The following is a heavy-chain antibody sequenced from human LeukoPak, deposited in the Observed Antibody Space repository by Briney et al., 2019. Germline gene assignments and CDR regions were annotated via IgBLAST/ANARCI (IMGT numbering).Heavy chain of an antibody. CDR3: ARDHNWNPLVY. D-gene: IGHD1-20*01. Sequence: ASVKVSCKASGYSFINSGISWVRQAPGQGLEWMGWISTYNANTKYAQNLQGRVTMTTDTSTSTAYMELRGLRSDDTAVYYCARDHNWNPLVYWGQGTLVTVPS. V-gene: IGHV1-18*01. CDR1: GYSFINSG. CDR2: ISTYNANT. J-gene: IGHJ4*02.